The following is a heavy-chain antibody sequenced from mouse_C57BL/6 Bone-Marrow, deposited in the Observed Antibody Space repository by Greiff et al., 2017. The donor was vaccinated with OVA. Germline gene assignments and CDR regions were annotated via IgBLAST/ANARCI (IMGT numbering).Heavy chain of an antibody. CDR3: ASPFLITTVVATPDY. Sequence: QVQLQQPGAELVKPGASVKLSCKASGYTFTSYWMHWVKQRPGQGLEWIGMIHPNSGSTNYNEKFKSKATLTVDKSSSTAYMQLSSLTSEDSAVYYCASPFLITTVVATPDYWGQGTTLTVSS. J-gene: IGHJ2*01. V-gene: IGHV1-64*01. CDR1: GYTFTSYW. D-gene: IGHD1-1*01. CDR2: IHPNSGST.